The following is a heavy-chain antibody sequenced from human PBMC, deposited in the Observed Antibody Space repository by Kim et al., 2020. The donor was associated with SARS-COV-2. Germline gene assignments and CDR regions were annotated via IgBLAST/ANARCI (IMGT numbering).Heavy chain of an antibody. CDR1: GFTFSSYW. CDR2: INSDGSST. D-gene: IGHD3-10*01. J-gene: IGHJ6*02. V-gene: IGHV3-74*01. CDR3: ASEYGSPEEDLFYYYGMDV. Sequence: GGSLRLSCAASGFTFSSYWMHWVRQAPGKGLVWVSRINSDGSSTSYADSVKGRFTISRDNAKNTLYLQMNSLRAEDTAVYYCASEYGSPEEDLFYYYGMDVWGQGTTVTVSS.